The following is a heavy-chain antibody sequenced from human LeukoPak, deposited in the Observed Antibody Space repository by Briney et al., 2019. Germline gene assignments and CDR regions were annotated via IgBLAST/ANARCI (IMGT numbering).Heavy chain of an antibody. CDR3: ARGLYSSSPDY. CDR2: IYHSGIT. J-gene: IGHJ4*02. CDR1: GYSISSGYY. D-gene: IGHD6-6*01. V-gene: IGHV4-38-2*02. Sequence: SETLSLTCTVSGYSISSGYYWGWVRQPPGKGLEWIGSIYHSGITYYNPSLKSRVTISVDTSKNQFSLRLSSVTAADTAVYYCARGLYSSSPDYWGQGTLVTVSS.